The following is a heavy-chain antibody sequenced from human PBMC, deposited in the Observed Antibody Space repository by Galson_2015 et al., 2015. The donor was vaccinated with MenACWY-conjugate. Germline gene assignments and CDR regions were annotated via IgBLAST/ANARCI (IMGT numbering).Heavy chain of an antibody. V-gene: IGHV3-7*03. CDR2: IKQDGSEK. J-gene: IGHJ3*02. D-gene: IGHD1-14*01. CDR3: ARVGEGTLFDAFDI. Sequence: SLRLSCAASGFTFSSYWMSWVRQAPGKGLEWVANIKQDGSEKYYVDSVKGRFTISRDNAKNSLYLQMNSLRAEDTAVYYCARVGEGTLFDAFDIWGQGTMVTVSS. CDR1: GFTFSSYW.